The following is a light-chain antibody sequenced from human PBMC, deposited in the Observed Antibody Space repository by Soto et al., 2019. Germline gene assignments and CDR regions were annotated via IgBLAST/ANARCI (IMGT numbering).Light chain of an antibody. Sequence: QSVLTQPASVSGSPGQSITISCTGTSSDVGGYTYVSWYQQHPGKAPKLIIYDVNNRPSGVSNRFSGSKSGNTASLTISGLQAEDEADYYCSSYASSTTRVFGTGTQLTVL. CDR1: SSDVGGYTY. V-gene: IGLV2-14*01. CDR3: SSYASSTTRV. J-gene: IGLJ1*01. CDR2: DVN.